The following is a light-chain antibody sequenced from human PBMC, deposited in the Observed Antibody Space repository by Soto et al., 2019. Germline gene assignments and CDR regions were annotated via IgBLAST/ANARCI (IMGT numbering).Light chain of an antibody. CDR3: QQYNSYPT. V-gene: IGKV1-39*01. Sequence: DIQMTQSPSSLSASVGDRVTITCRASQSISSYLNWYQQKPGKAPNLLIYAASSLQSGVPSRFSGSGSGTEFTLTISSLQPDDFATYYCQQYNSYPTFGQGTKVDIK. J-gene: IGKJ1*01. CDR1: QSISSY. CDR2: AAS.